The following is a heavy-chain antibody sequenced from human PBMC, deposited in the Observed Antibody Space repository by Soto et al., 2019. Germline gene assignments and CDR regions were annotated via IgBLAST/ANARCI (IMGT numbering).Heavy chain of an antibody. CDR1: SGSISSSNW. CDR3: ARDPGARPSGIWGSYRSNWYFDL. CDR2: IYHSGST. D-gene: IGHD3-16*02. Sequence: QVQLQESGPGLVKPSGTLSLTCAVSSGSISSSNWWSWVRQPPGKGLEWIGEIYHSGSTNYNPSLKSRVTISVDKSKNQFSLNLSSVTAADTAVYYCARDPGARPSGIWGSYRSNWYFDLWGRGTLVTVSS. J-gene: IGHJ2*01. V-gene: IGHV4-4*02.